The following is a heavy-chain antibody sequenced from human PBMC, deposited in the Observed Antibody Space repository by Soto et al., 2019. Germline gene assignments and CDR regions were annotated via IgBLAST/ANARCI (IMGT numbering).Heavy chain of an antibody. CDR1: GGSITSDDYV. Sequence: SETLSLTCTVSGGSITSDDYVWSWIRQPPGKGLEWIGFVYHTGNSYYNPSLTSRLSISSDRSKNQFSLSLSSVTDADTAVYYCARVRSGYDKYYFDYWGQGILVTVSS. J-gene: IGHJ4*02. CDR2: VYHTGNS. V-gene: IGHV4-30-4*01. CDR3: ARVRSGYDKYYFDY. D-gene: IGHD5-12*01.